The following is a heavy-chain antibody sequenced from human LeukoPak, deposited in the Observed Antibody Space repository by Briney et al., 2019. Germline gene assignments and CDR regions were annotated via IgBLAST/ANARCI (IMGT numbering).Heavy chain of an antibody. CDR2: ISYDGSNK. J-gene: IGHJ3*02. D-gene: IGHD6-13*01. CDR1: GFTFSSYA. Sequence: GGSLRLSCAASGFTFSSYAMHWVRQAPGKGLEWVAVISYDGSNKYYADSVKGRFTISRDNSKNTLYLQMNSLRAEDTAVYYCAREEQQLGEYAFDIWGQGTMVTVSS. V-gene: IGHV3-30-3*01. CDR3: AREEQQLGEYAFDI.